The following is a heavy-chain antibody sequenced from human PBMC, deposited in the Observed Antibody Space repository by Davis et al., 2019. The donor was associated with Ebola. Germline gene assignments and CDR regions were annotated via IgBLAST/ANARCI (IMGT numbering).Heavy chain of an antibody. J-gene: IGHJ4*02. CDR1: GGSISSINW. V-gene: IGHV4-4*02. CDR2: INHSGST. D-gene: IGHD6-13*01. Sequence: SETLSLTCAVSGGSISSINWWSWVRQPPGKGLEWIGEINHSGSTNYNPSLKSRVTISVDTSKNQFSLKLSSVTAADTAVYYCARASGYSSSWYSTNYFDYWGQGTLVTVSS. CDR3: ARASGYSSSWYSTNYFDY.